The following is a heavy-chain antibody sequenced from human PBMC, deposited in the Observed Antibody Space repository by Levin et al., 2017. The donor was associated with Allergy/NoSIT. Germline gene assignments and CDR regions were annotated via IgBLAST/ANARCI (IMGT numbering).Heavy chain of an antibody. V-gene: IGHV4-59*08. CDR2: IYYSGST. CDR1: GGSISGYY. CDR3: ARLATVVTPSSHYYFDY. J-gene: IGHJ4*02. Sequence: SETLSLTCSVSGGSISGYYWSWIRQPPGKGLEWIGYIYYSGSTNYNPSPKSRPTISVDTSKNQFSLKLSSVTAADTAVYYCARLATVVTPSSHYYFDYWGQGTLVTVSS. D-gene: IGHD4-23*01.